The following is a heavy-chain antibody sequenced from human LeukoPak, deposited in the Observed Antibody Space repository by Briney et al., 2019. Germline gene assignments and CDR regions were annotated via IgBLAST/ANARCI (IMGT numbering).Heavy chain of an antibody. Sequence: SETLSLTCTVSGASISSGFGSTSSDKYYWSWIRQPAGKGPEWIGRISTSGSTNYNPSLKSRVTISVDTSKNQFSLKLSSVTAADTAVYYCARATSGLFDYWGQGTLVTVSS. J-gene: IGHJ4*02. CDR3: ARATSGLFDY. D-gene: IGHD7-27*01. V-gene: IGHV4-61*02. CDR2: ISTSGST. CDR1: GASISSGFGSTSSDKYY.